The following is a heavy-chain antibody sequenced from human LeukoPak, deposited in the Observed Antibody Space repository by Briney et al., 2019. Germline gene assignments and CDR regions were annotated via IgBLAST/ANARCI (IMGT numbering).Heavy chain of an antibody. CDR1: GGSFSGCY. CDR2: INHSGST. D-gene: IGHD3-10*01. Sequence: SETLSLTCAVYGGSFSGCYWSWIRQPPGKGLEWIGEINHSGSTNYDPSLKSRVTISVDTSKNQFSLKLSSVTAADTAVYYCARGRYYYGSGSYFDYWGQGTLVTVSS. V-gene: IGHV4-34*01. CDR3: ARGRYYYGSGSYFDY. J-gene: IGHJ4*02.